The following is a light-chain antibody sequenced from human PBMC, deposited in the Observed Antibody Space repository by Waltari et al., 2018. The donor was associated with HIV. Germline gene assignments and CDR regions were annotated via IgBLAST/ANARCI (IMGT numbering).Light chain of an antibody. CDR2: GVN. CDR1: TTDFDLHNF. Sequence: SALTQPASVSGSPGQSVTISCTGTTTDFDLHNFLSWYQQHPVKAPQLIIFGVNSRPSGISSRFSASKSGDTASLTISGLQSGDEADYYCTTYTAKDSLLIGSGTKLTVL. J-gene: IGLJ2*01. V-gene: IGLV2-14*01. CDR3: TTYTAKDSLL.